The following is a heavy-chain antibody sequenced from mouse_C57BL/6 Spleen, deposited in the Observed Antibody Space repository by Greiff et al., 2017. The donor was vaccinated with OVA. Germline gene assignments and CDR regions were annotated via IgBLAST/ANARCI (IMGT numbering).Heavy chain of an antibody. CDR3: ARKKGDYGSIYGMDY. J-gene: IGHJ4*01. CDR1: GFSFTSYA. V-gene: IGHV2-9-1*01. D-gene: IGHD1-1*01. CDR2: IWTGGGT. Sequence: QVQLKESGPGLVAPSQCLSITCTVSGFSFTSYAISWVRQPPGKGLEWLGVIWTGGGTHYNSALKSRLSISKDNSKSQVFLKMNRLQTDDTARYDCARKKGDYGSIYGMDYWGQGTSVTVSS.